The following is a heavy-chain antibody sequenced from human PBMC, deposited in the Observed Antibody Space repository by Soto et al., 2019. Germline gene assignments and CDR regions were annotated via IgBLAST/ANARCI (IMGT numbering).Heavy chain of an antibody. Sequence: SETLSLTCTVSGGSISSSSYYWGWIRQPPGKGLEWIGSIYYSGSTYYNPSLKSRVTISVDTSKNQFSLKLSSVTAADTAVYYCARHVAGYSSGLDYWGQGTLVTVSS. CDR3: ARHVAGYSSGLDY. D-gene: IGHD6-19*01. CDR1: GGSISSSSYY. CDR2: IYYSGST. V-gene: IGHV4-39*01. J-gene: IGHJ4*02.